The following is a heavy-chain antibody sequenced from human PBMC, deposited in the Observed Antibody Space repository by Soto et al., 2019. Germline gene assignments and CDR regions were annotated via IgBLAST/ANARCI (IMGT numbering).Heavy chain of an antibody. V-gene: IGHV3-7*03. CDR2: IKQDGSEK. J-gene: IGHJ6*02. CDR1: GFTFSSYW. Sequence: EVQLVESGGGLVQPGGSLRLSCAASGFTFSSYWMSWVRQAPGKGLEWVANIKQDGSEKYYVDSVKGRFTISRDNAKNSLYLQMNSLRAEDTAVYYCARVEGITPNYDFWSGYRGYYYYGMDVWGQGTTVTVSS. CDR3: ARVEGITPNYDFWSGYRGYYYYGMDV. D-gene: IGHD3-3*01.